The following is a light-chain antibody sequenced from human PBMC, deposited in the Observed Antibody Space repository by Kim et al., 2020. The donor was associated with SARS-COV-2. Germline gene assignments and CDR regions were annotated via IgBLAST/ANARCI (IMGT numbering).Light chain of an antibody. CDR2: GAS. CDR3: HQYGSSPET. J-gene: IGKJ2*01. Sequence: EVVLTQSPGTLSLPPGERATLSCRASQSVDSKFLVWYQQRPGQAPRLLIFGASTRATGIPDRFSGSGSGTDFTLTISRLEPEDFAVYYCHQYGSSPETFGQGTRLEI. V-gene: IGKV3-20*01. CDR1: QSVDSKF.